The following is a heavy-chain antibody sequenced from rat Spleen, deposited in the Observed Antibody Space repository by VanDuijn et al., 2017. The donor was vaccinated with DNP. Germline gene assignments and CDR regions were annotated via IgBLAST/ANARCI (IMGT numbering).Heavy chain of an antibody. CDR3: VKDSTYYFDY. V-gene: IGHV5-46*01. CDR2: ISTSGGDT. J-gene: IGHJ2*01. Sequence: EVQLVESGGGLVQPGRSMKPSCVASGFTFSSFPMTWVRQTPTQGLEWVATISTSGGDTYYRDSVKGRFTISRDNAENTGYLLMNSLRSEDTATYYCVKDSTYYFDYWGQGVMFTVSS. CDR1: GFTFSSFP.